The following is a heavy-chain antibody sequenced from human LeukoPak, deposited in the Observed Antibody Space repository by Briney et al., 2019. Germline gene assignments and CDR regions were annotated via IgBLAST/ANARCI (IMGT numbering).Heavy chain of an antibody. J-gene: IGHJ4*02. D-gene: IGHD3-22*01. V-gene: IGHV3-23*01. CDR1: GFTFISYA. CDR2: ISGSGGST. CDR3: ARVMTFVGITMIATTPYYFDY. Sequence: GGSLRLSCAASGFTFISYAMSWVRQAPVKGLEWASIISGSGGSTYYADSVKGRFTISRDNSKNTLYLQMNSLRAEDTAVYYCARVMTFVGITMIATTPYYFDYWGQGTLVTVSS.